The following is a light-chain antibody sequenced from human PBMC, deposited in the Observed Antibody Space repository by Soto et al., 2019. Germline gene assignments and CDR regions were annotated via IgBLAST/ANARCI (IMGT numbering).Light chain of an antibody. V-gene: IGLV2-23*02. CDR3: CAYAGSSTFVI. Sequence: QSVLPKPASVSGSPGQSITISCTGTSSDVGSYNLVSWYQQHPGKVPKLMIYEVTKRPSGVSNRFSGSKSGNTASLTISGLQAEDEADYYCCAYAGSSTFVIFGGGTKVTVL. J-gene: IGLJ2*01. CDR1: SSDVGSYNL. CDR2: EVT.